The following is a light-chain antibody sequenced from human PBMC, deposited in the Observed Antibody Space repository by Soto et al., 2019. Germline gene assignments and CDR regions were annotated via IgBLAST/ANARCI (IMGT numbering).Light chain of an antibody. V-gene: IGLV1-40*01. J-gene: IGLJ2*01. CDR3: QPYDSSLSGSHVV. CDR1: SSNIGAGYD. Sequence: QTVVTQPPSVSGAPGQRVTISCTGSSSNIGAGYDVHWYQQLPGTAPKLLIYGNSNRPSGVPDRFSGSKSGTSASLAITGLQAEDEADYYCQPYDSSLSGSHVVFGGGTKLTVL. CDR2: GNS.